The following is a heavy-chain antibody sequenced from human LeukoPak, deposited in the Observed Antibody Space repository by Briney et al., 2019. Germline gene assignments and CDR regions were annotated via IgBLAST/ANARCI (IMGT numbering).Heavy chain of an antibody. V-gene: IGHV4-61*01. CDR2: IYYSGST. CDR1: GGSVSSGSYY. J-gene: IGHJ4*02. Sequence: PSETLSLTCTVSGGSVSSGSYYWSWIRQPPGKGLEWIGYIYYSGSTNYNPSLKSRVTISVDTFKNQFSLKLSSVTAADTAVYYCARSEWFGELVYYFDYWGQGTLVTVSS. D-gene: IGHD3-10*01. CDR3: ARSEWFGELVYYFDY.